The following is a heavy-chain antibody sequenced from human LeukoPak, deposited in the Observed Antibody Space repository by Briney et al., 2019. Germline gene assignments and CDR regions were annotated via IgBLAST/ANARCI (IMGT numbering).Heavy chain of an antibody. V-gene: IGHV1-2*02. CDR2: INPNSGGS. D-gene: IGHD1-1*01. CDR1: GYTFTDYY. CDR3: ARRGDNEGYDY. Sequence: ASVKVSCKASGYTFTDYYIHWVRQAPGQGLEWMGWINPNSGGSNNAQKFQGRVTMTRDTSISTAYMELSSLRSGDTAVFYCARRGDNEGYDYWGQGTLVIVSS. J-gene: IGHJ4*02.